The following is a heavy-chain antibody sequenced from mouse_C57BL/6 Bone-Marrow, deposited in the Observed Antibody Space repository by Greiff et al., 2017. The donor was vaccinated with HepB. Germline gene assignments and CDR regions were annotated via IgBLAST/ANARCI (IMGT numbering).Heavy chain of an antibody. V-gene: IGHV1-81*01. CDR1: GYTFTSYG. J-gene: IGHJ4*01. Sequence: VTLMESGAELARPGASVKLSCKASGYTFTSYGISWVKQRTGQGLEWIGEIYPRSGNTYYNEKFKGKATLTADKSSSTAYMELRSLTSEDSAVYFCAGRMDYWGQGTSVTVSS. CDR3: AGRMDY. CDR2: IYPRSGNT.